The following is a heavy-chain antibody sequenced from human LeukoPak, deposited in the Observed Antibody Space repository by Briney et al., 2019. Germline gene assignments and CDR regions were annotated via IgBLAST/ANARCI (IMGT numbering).Heavy chain of an antibody. Sequence: GGSLILSCAASGFTFSSYAMSWVRQAPGKALEWVSRISGSGGSTSYADSVKGRFTISRDNSKNTLYLQMNTLRVEDTAVYYCAKARALCGGDCTEYFQHWGQGTLVTVSS. CDR3: AKARALCGGDCTEYFQH. V-gene: IGHV3-23*01. CDR2: ISGSGGST. CDR1: GFTFSSYA. J-gene: IGHJ1*01. D-gene: IGHD2-21*02.